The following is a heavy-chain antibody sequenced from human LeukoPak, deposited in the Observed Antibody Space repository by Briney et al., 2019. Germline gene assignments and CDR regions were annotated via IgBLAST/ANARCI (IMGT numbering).Heavy chain of an antibody. CDR3: ARVSEAARNYYYYYMDV. Sequence: GVSLRLSCAASRFTFDDYGMSWVRQSPGRGLEWVSGINWSGDSTGYADSVKDRFTISIDNAKNSLYLQMNSLRAEDTALYHCARVSEAARNYYYYYMDVWGKGTTVTVSS. J-gene: IGHJ6*03. CDR2: INWSGDST. D-gene: IGHD6-6*01. V-gene: IGHV3-20*01. CDR1: RFTFDDYG.